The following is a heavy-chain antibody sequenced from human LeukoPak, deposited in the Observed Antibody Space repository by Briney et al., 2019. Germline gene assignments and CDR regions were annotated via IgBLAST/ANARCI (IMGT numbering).Heavy chain of an antibody. D-gene: IGHD2-21*02. V-gene: IGHV6-1*01. CDR3: AREVATTHCFDS. Sequence: SQTLSLTCGISGESVSSNTAAWNWIRQSPSRGLEWLGRTYYKSQWYDDFAVSMRGRIIINPDTSRNQISLQLNSVTSDDTAIYYCAREVATTHCFDSWGQGILVTVSS. CDR2: TYYKSQWYD. J-gene: IGHJ4*02. CDR1: GESVSSNTAA.